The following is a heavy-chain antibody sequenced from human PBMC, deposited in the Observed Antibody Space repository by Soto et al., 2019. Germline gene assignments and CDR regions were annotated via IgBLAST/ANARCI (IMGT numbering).Heavy chain of an antibody. CDR3: ARKVGYGDPPYYYGMDV. CDR1: GGTFSSYA. D-gene: IGHD4-17*01. Sequence: QVQLVQSGAEVKKPGSSVKVSCKASGGTFSSYAISWVRQAPGQGIEWMGGIIPIFGTANYAQKFQGRVTITADESTSTAYMELSSLRSEDTAVYYCARKVGYGDPPYYYGMDVWGQGTTVTVSS. V-gene: IGHV1-69*12. J-gene: IGHJ6*02. CDR2: IIPIFGTA.